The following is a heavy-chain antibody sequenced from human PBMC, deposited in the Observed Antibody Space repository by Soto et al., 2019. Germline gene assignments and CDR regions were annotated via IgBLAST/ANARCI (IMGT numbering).Heavy chain of an antibody. D-gene: IGHD3-10*01. CDR1: GFTFSSYW. CDR3: ATDRGWFWEVPFDY. Sequence: EVQLVESGGGLVQPGGSLRLCCAASGFTFSSYWMHWVRQAPGKGLVWVSRINSDGSSTSYADSVKGRFTISRDNAKNTLYLQMNSLRAEDTAVYYCATDRGWFWEVPFDYWGQGTLVTVSS. V-gene: IGHV3-74*01. J-gene: IGHJ4*02. CDR2: INSDGSST.